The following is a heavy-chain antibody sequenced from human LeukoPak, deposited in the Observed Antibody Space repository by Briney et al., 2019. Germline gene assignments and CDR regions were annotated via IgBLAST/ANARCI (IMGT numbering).Heavy chain of an antibody. J-gene: IGHJ4*02. V-gene: IGHV4-4*02. D-gene: IGHD6-19*01. Sequence: SETLFLTCAVSGGSISSDNWWSWVRQPPGKGLEWIGEIHRSGSTNYNPSLKSRVTISIDKSKNQFSLKLSSVTAADTAVYYCARHGVAVAGRFSFDYWGQGTLVTVSS. CDR3: ARHGVAVAGRFSFDY. CDR1: GGSISSDNW. CDR2: IHRSGST.